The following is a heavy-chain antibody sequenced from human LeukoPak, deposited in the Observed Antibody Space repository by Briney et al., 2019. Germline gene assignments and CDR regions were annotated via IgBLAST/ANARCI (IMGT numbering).Heavy chain of an antibody. CDR3: ARRRRIGAAGGDGMDV. CDR1: GGSMSNYY. CDR2: TYNSGRT. D-gene: IGHD6-13*01. V-gene: IGHV4-4*09. Sequence: NPSETLSLTCTVSGGSMSNYYWTWIRQPPGQGLEWIGYTYNSGRTNYNPSLKSRVTISADTSKNQFSLKLDSVTAADTANYYCARRRRIGAAGGDGMDVWGQGTTVTAPS. J-gene: IGHJ6*02.